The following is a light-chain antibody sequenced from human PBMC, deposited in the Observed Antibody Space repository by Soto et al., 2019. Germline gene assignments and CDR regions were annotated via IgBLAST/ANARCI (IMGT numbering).Light chain of an antibody. CDR3: QHYGTSLYT. V-gene: IGKV3-20*01. CDR1: QIISSTY. Sequence: DIVLTQSPGTLSLSPGERATLSCRASQIISSTYLGWYQQKPGQAPRLLIYGASSRATGIPDRFSGSGSGTDFTLTISRLEPEDFAVYYCQHYGTSLYTFGHGTTLEIK. J-gene: IGKJ2*01. CDR2: GAS.